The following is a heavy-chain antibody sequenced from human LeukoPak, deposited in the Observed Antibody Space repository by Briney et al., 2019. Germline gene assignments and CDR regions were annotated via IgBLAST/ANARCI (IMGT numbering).Heavy chain of an antibody. CDR3: ASGSEYYFDY. Sequence: ASVKVSCKVSGYTLTELSMHWVRQAPGKGLEWMGGFDPEDGETIYAQKFQGRVTMTEDTYTDTAYMELSRLRSEDTAVYYCASGSEYYFDYWGQGTLVTVSS. V-gene: IGHV1-24*01. J-gene: IGHJ4*02. CDR2: FDPEDGET. CDR1: GYTLTELS. D-gene: IGHD1-14*01.